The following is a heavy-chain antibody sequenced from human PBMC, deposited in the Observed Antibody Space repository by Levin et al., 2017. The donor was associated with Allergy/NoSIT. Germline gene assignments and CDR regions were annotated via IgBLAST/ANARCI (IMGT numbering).Heavy chain of an antibody. Sequence: PGASVKVSCKASGYTFSSYGISWVRQAPGQGLEWMGWISAYNGNTNYAQKLQGRVTMTTDTSTSTAYMELRSLRSDDKALYYCARASFDFWSGYTIDYWGQGTLVTVSS. CDR1: GYTFSSYG. V-gene: IGHV1-18*01. J-gene: IGHJ4*02. CDR2: ISAYNGNT. CDR3: ARASFDFWSGYTIDY. D-gene: IGHD3-3*01.